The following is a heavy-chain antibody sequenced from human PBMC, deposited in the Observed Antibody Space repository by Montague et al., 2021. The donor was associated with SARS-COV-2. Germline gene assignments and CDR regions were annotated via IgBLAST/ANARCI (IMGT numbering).Heavy chain of an antibody. D-gene: IGHD3-10*01. CDR2: INHSGST. Sequence: SETLSLTCAVYGGSFSGYYWSWIRQPPGKGLEWIGEINHSGSTXXXPSXXXRVTISVDTSKNQFSLKLSSVTAADTAVYYCARGTEYGSGIYSHYYYDHWGQGTLVTVSS. J-gene: IGHJ4*02. CDR3: ARGTEYGSGIYSHYYYDH. V-gene: IGHV4-34*01. CDR1: GGSFSGYY.